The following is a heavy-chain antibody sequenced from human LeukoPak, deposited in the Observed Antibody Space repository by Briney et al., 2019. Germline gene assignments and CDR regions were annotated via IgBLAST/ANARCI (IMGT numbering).Heavy chain of an antibody. V-gene: IGHV4-34*01. Sequence: SETLSLTCAVYGGSFSGYYWSWIRQPPGKGLEWIGEINHSGSTNYNPSLKSRVTISVDTSKNQFSLKLSSVTAADTAVSYCARGKQQLVLRWFDPWGQGTLVTVSS. CDR3: ARGKQQLVLRWFDP. D-gene: IGHD6-13*01. CDR1: GGSFSGYY. CDR2: INHSGST. J-gene: IGHJ5*02.